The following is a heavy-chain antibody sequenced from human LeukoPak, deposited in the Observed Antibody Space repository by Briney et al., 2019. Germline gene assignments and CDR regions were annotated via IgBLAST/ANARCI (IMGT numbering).Heavy chain of an antibody. Sequence: SETLSLTCTVSGGSISSYYWSWIRQPPGKGLEWIGYIYYSGSTNYNPSLKSRVTISVDTSKNQCSLTLSSVTAADTAVYYCARCDSSGYYQFDYWGQGTLVTVSS. CDR3: ARCDSSGYYQFDY. J-gene: IGHJ4*02. CDR2: IYYSGST. CDR1: GGSISSYY. V-gene: IGHV4-59*01. D-gene: IGHD3-22*01.